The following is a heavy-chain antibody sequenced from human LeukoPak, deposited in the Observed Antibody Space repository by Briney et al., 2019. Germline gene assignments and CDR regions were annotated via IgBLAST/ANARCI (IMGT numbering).Heavy chain of an antibody. CDR1: GGSISSYY. CDR3: ARDGPEEMEYYDFWSGYFW. V-gene: IGHV4-4*09. CDR2: IYTTGST. J-gene: IGHJ4*02. D-gene: IGHD3-3*01. Sequence: SETLSLTCTVSGGSISSYYWSWIRQPPGKGLEWIGYIYTTGSTNYNPSLKSRVTISVDTSKNQFSLKLSSVTAADTAVYYCARDGPEEMEYYDFWSGYFWWGQGTLVTVSS.